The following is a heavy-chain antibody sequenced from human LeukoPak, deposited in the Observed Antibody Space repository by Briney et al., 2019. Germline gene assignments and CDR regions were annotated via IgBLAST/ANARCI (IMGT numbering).Heavy chain of an antibody. J-gene: IGHJ5*02. Sequence: PGGSLRLSCAASGFTFSSYAMHWVRQAPGKGLEWVAVISYDGSNKYYADSVKGRFTISRDNSKNTLYLQMNSLRAEDTAVYYCAREHGNSGYDTNWFDPLGPGNPGHRLL. CDR3: AREHGNSGYDTNWFDP. V-gene: IGHV3-30-3*01. CDR1: GFTFSSYA. D-gene: IGHD5-12*01. CDR2: ISYDGSNK.